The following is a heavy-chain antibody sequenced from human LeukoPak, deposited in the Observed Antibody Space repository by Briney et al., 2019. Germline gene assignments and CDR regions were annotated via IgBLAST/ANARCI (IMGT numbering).Heavy chain of an antibody. V-gene: IGHV1-2*02. Sequence: GASVKVSCKASGYTFTGYYMHWVRQAPGQGLEWMGWINPNSGGTNYAQKFQGRVTMTRDTSISTAYMELSRLRSDDTAVYYCARYPELELLGLVRHYYYGMVVWGQGTTVTVSS. CDR2: INPNSGGT. D-gene: IGHD1-7*01. J-gene: IGHJ6*02. CDR3: ARYPELELLGLVRHYYYGMVV. CDR1: GYTFTGYY.